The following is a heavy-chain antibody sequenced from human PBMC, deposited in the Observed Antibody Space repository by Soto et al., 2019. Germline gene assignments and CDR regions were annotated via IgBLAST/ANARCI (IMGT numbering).Heavy chain of an antibody. V-gene: IGHV1-18*01. CDR2: ISAYNGDT. CDR1: GYTFASYG. J-gene: IGHJ4*02. CDR3: ARDRGSSSLVCPGD. Sequence: ASVKVSCKASGYTFASYGMSWVRQAPGQGPEWMGWISAYNGDTNYAQKFQGRVTLTTDTSTSTAYMELRSLRSDDTAVYYCARDRGSSSLVCPGDWGQGTLVTVSS. D-gene: IGHD6-6*01.